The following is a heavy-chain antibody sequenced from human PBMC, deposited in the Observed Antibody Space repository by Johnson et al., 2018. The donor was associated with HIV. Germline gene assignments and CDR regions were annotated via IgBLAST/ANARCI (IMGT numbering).Heavy chain of an antibody. D-gene: IGHD6-13*01. Sequence: QVQLVESGGGVVQPGRSLRLSCAASGFTFSSYAMHWVRQAPAKGLEWVAVISYDGSDKYYAASVKGRFTISRDSSKNTLYLQMNRLRAEDTAVYYCALSGGAAAYDAFDIWGQGTMVTVSS. J-gene: IGHJ3*02. CDR1: GFTFSSYA. V-gene: IGHV3-30*04. CDR2: ISYDGSDK. CDR3: ALSGGAAAYDAFDI.